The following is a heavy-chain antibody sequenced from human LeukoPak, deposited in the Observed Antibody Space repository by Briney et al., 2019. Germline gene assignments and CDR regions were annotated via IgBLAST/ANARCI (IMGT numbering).Heavy chain of an antibody. J-gene: IGHJ4*02. V-gene: IGHV1-2*02. CDR1: GYTFTSCA. CDR2: INPNSGGT. Sequence: ASVKVSCKASGYTFTSCAMNWVRQAPGQGLEWMGWINPNSGGTNYAQKFQGRVTMTRDTSISTAYMELSRLRSDDTAVYYCARAGQGYDILTRRFFDYWGQGTLVTVSS. CDR3: ARAGQGYDILTRRFFDY. D-gene: IGHD3-9*01.